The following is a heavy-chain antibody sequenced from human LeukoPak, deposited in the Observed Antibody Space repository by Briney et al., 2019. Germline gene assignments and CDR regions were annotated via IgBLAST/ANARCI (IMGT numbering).Heavy chain of an antibody. CDR2: IKQDGSDK. D-gene: IGHD4-17*01. V-gene: IGHV3-7*01. J-gene: IGHJ5*02. CDR3: ARAPGEGWFDP. CDR1: GFTFSSYW. Sequence: GGSLRLSCAASGFTFSSYWMSWVRQAPGKGLEWVAIIKQDGSDKYYVDSVKGRFTISRDNAKNSLYLQMTSLRAEDAALYYCARAPGEGWFDPWGQGTLVTVSS.